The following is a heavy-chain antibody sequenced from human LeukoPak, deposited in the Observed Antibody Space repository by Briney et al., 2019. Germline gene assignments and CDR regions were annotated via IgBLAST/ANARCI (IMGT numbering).Heavy chain of an antibody. Sequence: SETLSLTCTVSGGSISSYYWSWIRQPPGKGLEWIGYFYTSGSTNYNPSLKSRVTISVDTSKNQFSLKLSSVTAADTAVYYCARQGWGYCSGGSCYPGHYYMDVWGKGTTVTVSS. V-gene: IGHV4-4*09. J-gene: IGHJ6*03. D-gene: IGHD2-15*01. CDR3: ARQGWGYCSGGSCYPGHYYMDV. CDR2: FYTSGST. CDR1: GGSISSYY.